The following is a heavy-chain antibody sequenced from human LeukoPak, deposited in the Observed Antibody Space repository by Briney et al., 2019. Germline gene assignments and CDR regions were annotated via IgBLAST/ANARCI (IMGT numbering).Heavy chain of an antibody. CDR1: GYTFTDYY. Sequence: ASVKVSCKASGYTFTDYYMHWVRQAPGQGLEWMGWINPNSGDTNYPQKFQGRVTMTRDTSISTAYMELSRLRSDDTAVYYCARVISGYTISYFDYWGQGTLVTVSS. CDR2: INPNSGDT. J-gene: IGHJ4*02. V-gene: IGHV1-2*02. CDR3: ARVISGYTISYFDY. D-gene: IGHD5-12*01.